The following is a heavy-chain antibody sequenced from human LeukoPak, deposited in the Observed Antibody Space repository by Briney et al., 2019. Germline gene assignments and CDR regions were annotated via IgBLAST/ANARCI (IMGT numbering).Heavy chain of an antibody. CDR1: AGSISSSSYY. V-gene: IGHV4-39*07. J-gene: IGHJ4*02. CDR2: ISYSGTT. CDR3: ARDVLRVTGSGYPDY. D-gene: IGHD5-12*01. Sequence: PSETLSLTCSVSAGSISSSSYYWGWIRQPPGKGLEWIGSISYSGTTYYKLSLRGRVTISLETSKNQFSLKLSSVTAADTAVYYCARDVLRVTGSGYPDYWGQGTLVTVSS.